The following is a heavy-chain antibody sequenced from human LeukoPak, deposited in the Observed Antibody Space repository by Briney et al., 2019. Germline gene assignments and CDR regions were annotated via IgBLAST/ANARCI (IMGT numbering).Heavy chain of an antibody. CDR1: GASINIYTYY. CDR2: VSYSGSP. Sequence: SETLTLTCTVSGASINIYTYYWGWIRQPPGKGLEWLGSVSYSGSPYYNPSLTSRATISVDTSRNQVSLKLTSVTAADTAVYYCARGPSGLRSPFNTWGQGTTVTVSS. D-gene: IGHD5-12*01. J-gene: IGHJ3*02. V-gene: IGHV4-39*07. CDR3: ARGPSGLRSPFNT.